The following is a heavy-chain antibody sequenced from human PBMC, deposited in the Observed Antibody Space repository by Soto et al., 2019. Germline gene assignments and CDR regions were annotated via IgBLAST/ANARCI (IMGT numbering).Heavy chain of an antibody. J-gene: IGHJ3*01. V-gene: IGHV4-4*07. Sequence: QMQLQESGPGLVKPSETLSLTCTVSGVSISGYYWTWIRQTAGKGLEWIGRMYISGSTNYNPSLKIRVTMSVDTSKNHFSLKLRSVTAADPAVYYCASDKINQNVFDFWGQGTMVIVSS. CDR1: GVSISGYY. CDR2: MYISGST. CDR3: ASDKINQNVFDF.